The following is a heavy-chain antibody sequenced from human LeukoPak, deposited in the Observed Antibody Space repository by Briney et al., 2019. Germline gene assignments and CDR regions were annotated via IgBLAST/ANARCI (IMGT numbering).Heavy chain of an antibody. CDR2: ISSSGSTI. CDR1: GFTFSDYY. CDR3: ARTVDTAMGSPLIDY. D-gene: IGHD5-18*01. V-gene: IGHV3-11*01. J-gene: IGHJ4*02. Sequence: GGSLRLSCAASGFTFSDYYMSWIRQAPGKGLEWVSYISSSGSTIYYADSVKGRFTISRDNAKNSLYLQMNSLRAEDTAVYYCARTVDTAMGSPLIDYWGQGTLVTVSS.